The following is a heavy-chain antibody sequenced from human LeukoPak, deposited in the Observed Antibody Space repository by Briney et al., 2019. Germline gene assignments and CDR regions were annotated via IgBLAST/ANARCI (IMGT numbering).Heavy chain of an antibody. Sequence: GASVTVSCKASGYTFTSYYMHWVRQAPGQGLEWMGIINPSGGSTSYAQKFQGRVTMTRDTSTSTVYMELSSLRSEDTAVYYCARDRRMIVVVSTGGFDYWGQGTLVTVSS. CDR3: ARDRRMIVVVSTGGFDY. CDR1: GYTFTSYY. D-gene: IGHD3-22*01. CDR2: INPSGGST. J-gene: IGHJ4*02. V-gene: IGHV1-46*01.